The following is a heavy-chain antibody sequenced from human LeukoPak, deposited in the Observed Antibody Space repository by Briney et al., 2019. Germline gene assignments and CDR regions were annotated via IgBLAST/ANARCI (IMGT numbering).Heavy chain of an antibody. Sequence: GGSLRLSCAASGFTFSSYGMHWVRQAPGKGLEWVAVISYDGSNKYYADSVQGRFTISRDNSKNTLYLQMNSLRAEDTAVYYCAKDFPHWFDPWGQGTLVTVSS. J-gene: IGHJ5*02. CDR1: GFTFSSYG. V-gene: IGHV3-30*18. CDR3: AKDFPHWFDP. CDR2: ISYDGSNK.